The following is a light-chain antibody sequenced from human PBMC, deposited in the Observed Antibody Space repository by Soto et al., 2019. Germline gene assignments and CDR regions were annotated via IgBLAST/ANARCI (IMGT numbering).Light chain of an antibody. J-gene: IGKJ1*01. CDR3: QQSYSTPPT. Sequence: DIQMTQSPSSLSASVGDRVTITCRASQSIRSYLNWYQQKPGKAHKXLIYAAPSLQSGVPSRFSGSGSGTDLTINISSLKPEDGETDDGQQSYSTPPTFGQGTKVDIK. CDR1: QSIRSY. V-gene: IGKV1-39*01. CDR2: AAP.